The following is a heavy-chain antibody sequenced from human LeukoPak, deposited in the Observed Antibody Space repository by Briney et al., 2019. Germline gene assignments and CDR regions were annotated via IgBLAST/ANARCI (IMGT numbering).Heavy chain of an antibody. CDR3: ARNNYDILTGQTDYFDY. D-gene: IGHD3-9*01. CDR1: GFTVSSNY. J-gene: IGHJ4*02. Sequence: GGSLRLSCAASGFTVSSNYMSWVRQAPGKGLEWVSVIYSGGSTYYADSVKGRFTISRDNSKNTLYLQMNSLRAEDTAVYYCARNNYDILTGQTDYFDYWGQGTLVTVSS. V-gene: IGHV3-53*01. CDR2: IYSGGST.